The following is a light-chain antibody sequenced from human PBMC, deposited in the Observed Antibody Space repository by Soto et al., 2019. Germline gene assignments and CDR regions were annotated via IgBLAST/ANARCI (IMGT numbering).Light chain of an antibody. CDR3: QQYIGYSGM. CDR1: QSLNSW. V-gene: IGKV1-5*03. J-gene: IGKJ1*01. CDR2: KAS. Sequence: DIQMTQSPSTLSASVGDRVTITCRASQSLNSWLAWYQHKPGKAPKLLIHKASILASGVPSRFSGSDSGAEFTLTISSLQPDDCATYYCQQYIGYSGMFGQGTKVDIK.